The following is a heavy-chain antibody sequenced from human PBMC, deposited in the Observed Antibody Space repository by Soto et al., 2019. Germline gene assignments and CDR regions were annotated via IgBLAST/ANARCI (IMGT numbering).Heavy chain of an antibody. J-gene: IGHJ4*02. CDR3: AKDQSWYPFDY. D-gene: IGHD6-13*01. V-gene: IGHV3-23*01. CDR2: XXGXGXXX. Sequence: PGGSLRLSCAASGFTFSSYAISSVRQAPGKGLEGXAAXXGXGXXXYXXXSVKGRFTISRDNSKNTLYLQMNSLRAEDTAVYYCAKDQSWYPFDYWGQGTLVTVSS. CDR1: GFTFSSYA.